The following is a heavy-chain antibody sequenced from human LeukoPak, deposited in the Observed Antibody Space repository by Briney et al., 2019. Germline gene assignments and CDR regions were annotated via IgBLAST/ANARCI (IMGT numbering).Heavy chain of an antibody. Sequence: PLETLSLTCTVSGGSISSSSYYWGWIRQPPGKGLEWIGSIYYSGSTYYNPSLKSRVTISVDTSKNQFSLKLSSVTAADTAVYYCARDRGRSYDSSGYYHPGDAFDIWGQGTMVTVSS. D-gene: IGHD3-22*01. CDR3: ARDRGRSYDSSGYYHPGDAFDI. CDR1: GGSISSSSYY. J-gene: IGHJ3*02. CDR2: IYYSGST. V-gene: IGHV4-39*07.